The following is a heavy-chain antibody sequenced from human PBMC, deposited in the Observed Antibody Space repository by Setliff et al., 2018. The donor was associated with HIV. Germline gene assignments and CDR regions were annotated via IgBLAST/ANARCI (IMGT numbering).Heavy chain of an antibody. CDR2: RSTTGST. CDR3: ARYCSGGSCPNWFDP. V-gene: IGHV4-4*09. Sequence: SETLSLTCTVSGDSISSYFWSWIRQSPGKGLEWIGFRSTTGSTNYNPSLKSRVTISVDTSKNQFSLKLSSVTAADTAVYYCARYCSGGSCPNWFDPWGQGTLVTVSS. D-gene: IGHD2-15*01. CDR1: GDSISSYF. J-gene: IGHJ5*02.